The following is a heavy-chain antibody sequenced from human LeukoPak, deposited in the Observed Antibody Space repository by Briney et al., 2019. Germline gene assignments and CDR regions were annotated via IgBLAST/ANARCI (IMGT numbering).Heavy chain of an antibody. CDR1: GFTFSYHW. J-gene: IGHJ4*02. CDR3: ARPTMVRGVIITEYFDY. Sequence: GGSLRLSCAASGFTFSYHWMTWVRQAPGKGLEWVSSISSSSSYIYYADSVKGRFTISRDNAKNSLYLQMNSLRAEDTAVYYCARPTMVRGVIITEYFDYWGQGTLVTVSS. CDR2: ISSSSSYI. D-gene: IGHD3-10*01. V-gene: IGHV3-21*01.